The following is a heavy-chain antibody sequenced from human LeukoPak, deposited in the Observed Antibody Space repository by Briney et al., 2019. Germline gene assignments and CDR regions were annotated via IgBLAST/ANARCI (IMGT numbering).Heavy chain of an antibody. CDR3: ARGHTHYYYASGSRLLGMDV. CDR2: INHSGST. CDR1: GGSFSGYY. J-gene: IGHJ6*02. V-gene: IGHV4-34*01. Sequence: PSETLSLTCAVYGGSFSGYYWSWIRQPPGKGLEWIGEINHSGSTNYNPSLKSRVTISVDTSKNQFSLKLSSVTAADTAVYYCARGHTHYYYASGSRLLGMDVWGQGTTVTVSS. D-gene: IGHD3-10*01.